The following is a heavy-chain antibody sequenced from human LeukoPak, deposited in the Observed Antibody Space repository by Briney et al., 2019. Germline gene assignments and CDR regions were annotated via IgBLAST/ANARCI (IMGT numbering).Heavy chain of an antibody. V-gene: IGHV3-30*04. CDR2: ISYDGSNK. Sequence: PGGSLRLSCAASGFTFSSYAMHWVRQAPGKGLEWVAVISYDGSNKYYADSVKGRFTISRGNSKNTLYLQMNSLRAEDTAVYYCARDGSGSYLGAFDIWGQGTMVTVSS. D-gene: IGHD1-26*01. CDR1: GFTFSSYA. CDR3: ARDGSGSYLGAFDI. J-gene: IGHJ3*02.